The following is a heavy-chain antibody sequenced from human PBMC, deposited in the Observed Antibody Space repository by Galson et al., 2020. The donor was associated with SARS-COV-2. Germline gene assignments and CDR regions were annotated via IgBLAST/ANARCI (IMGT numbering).Heavy chain of an antibody. V-gene: IGHV3-15*01. Sequence: GESLKISCAASGFTFSNAWMSWVRQAPGKGLEWVGRVKSKTDGGTTDYAAPVKGRFIISRDDSKNTLYLQMDSLKTEDTAVYYCTLTTVTLQWDFWGQGTQVTVSS. J-gene: IGHJ4*02. CDR3: TLTTVTLQWDF. CDR2: VKSKTDGGTT. D-gene: IGHD4-17*01. CDR1: GFTFSNAW.